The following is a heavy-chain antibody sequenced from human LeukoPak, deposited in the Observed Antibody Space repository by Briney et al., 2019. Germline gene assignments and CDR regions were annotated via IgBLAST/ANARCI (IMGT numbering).Heavy chain of an antibody. V-gene: IGHV3-30-3*01. Sequence: GGSLRLSCAASGFTFSSYAMHWVRQAPGKGLEWVAVVSYDGSNKYYADSVKGRFTISRDNSKNTLYLQMNSLRAEDTAVYYCARGGIAARRVSYYFGYWGQGTLVTVSS. J-gene: IGHJ4*02. D-gene: IGHD6-6*01. CDR2: VSYDGSNK. CDR3: ARGGIAARRVSYYFGY. CDR1: GFTFSSYA.